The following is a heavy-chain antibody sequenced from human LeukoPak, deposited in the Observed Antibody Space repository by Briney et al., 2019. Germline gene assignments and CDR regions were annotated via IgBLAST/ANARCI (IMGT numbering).Heavy chain of an antibody. CDR3: ARGSLGGDCFY. CDR2: ISSSSSYI. CDR1: GFTVRSNY. V-gene: IGHV3-21*01. J-gene: IGHJ4*02. D-gene: IGHD2-21*02. Sequence: PGGSLRLSCAASGFTVRSNYMSWVRQAPGKGLEWVSSISSSSSYIYYADSVKGRFTISRDNAKNSLYLQMNSLRAEDTAVYYCARGSLGGDCFYWGQGTLVTVSS.